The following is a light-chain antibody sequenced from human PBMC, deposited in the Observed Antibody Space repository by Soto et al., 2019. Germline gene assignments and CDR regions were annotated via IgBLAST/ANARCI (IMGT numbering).Light chain of an antibody. CDR2: RNN. CDR1: SSNSGSNY. J-gene: IGLJ2*01. V-gene: IGLV1-47*01. Sequence: QSVLTQPPSASGTPGQRVTISCSGSSSNSGSNYVYWYQQLPGTAPKLLIYRNNPRPSGVPDRFSGSKSGTSASLAISGLRSEDEDDDYCAAWDDSLSGRVFGGGTKLTVL. CDR3: AAWDDSLSGRV.